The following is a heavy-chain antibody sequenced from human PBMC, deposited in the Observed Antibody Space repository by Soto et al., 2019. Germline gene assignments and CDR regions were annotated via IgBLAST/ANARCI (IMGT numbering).Heavy chain of an antibody. D-gene: IGHD6-19*01. V-gene: IGHV1-3*01. J-gene: IGHJ3*02. CDR3: ARGGGYSSGWSMIGAFDI. Sequence: ASVKVSCKASGYTFTSYAMHWVRQAPGQRLEWMGWINAGNGNTKYSQKFQGRVTITRDTSASTAYMELSSLRSEDTAVYYCARGGGYSSGWSMIGAFDIWGQGTMVTVSS. CDR2: INAGNGNT. CDR1: GYTFTSYA.